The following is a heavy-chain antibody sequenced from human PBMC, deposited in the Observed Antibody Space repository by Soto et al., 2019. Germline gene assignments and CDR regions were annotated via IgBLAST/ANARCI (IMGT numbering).Heavy chain of an antibody. CDR2: TNQDGGYK. CDR1: GFTFSNYW. V-gene: IGHV3-7*05. Sequence: GGSLRLSCEASGFTFSNYWMTWVRQAPGKGLEWVANTNQDGGYKLYVDSVMGRFVISRDNAKNSLFLQMNSLRAEDTAVYYCARGGDDYAEAHHWGQGILVTVSS. CDR3: ARGGDDYAEAHH. D-gene: IGHD4-17*01. J-gene: IGHJ5*02.